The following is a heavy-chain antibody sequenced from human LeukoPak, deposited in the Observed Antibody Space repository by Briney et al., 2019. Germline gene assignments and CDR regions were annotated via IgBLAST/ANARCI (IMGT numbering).Heavy chain of an antibody. Sequence: SETLSLTCAVSGGSISSNNWWGWIRQPPGKGLEWIGYIYYSGSTNYNPSLKSRVTISVDTSKNQFSLKLTSVTAADTAIYYCAREVALGYCISTSCYRAFDIWGQGTMVTVSS. D-gene: IGHD2-2*01. J-gene: IGHJ3*02. V-gene: IGHV4-61*01. CDR3: AREVALGYCISTSCYRAFDI. CDR1: GGSISSNNW. CDR2: IYYSGST.